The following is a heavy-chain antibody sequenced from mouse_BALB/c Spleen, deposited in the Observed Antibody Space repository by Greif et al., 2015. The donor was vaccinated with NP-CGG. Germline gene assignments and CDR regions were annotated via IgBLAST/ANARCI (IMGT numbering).Heavy chain of an antibody. D-gene: IGHD3-3*01. CDR2: ISSGSSTI. J-gene: IGHJ3*01. V-gene: IGHV5-17*02. CDR1: GFTFSSFG. Sequence: DVQLVESGGGLVQPGGSRKLSCAASGFTFSSFGMHWVRQAPEKGLEWVAYISSGSSTIYYADTVKGRFTISRDNPKNTLFLQMTSLRPEDTAMYYCARGGGRLSWFAYWGQGTLATVSA. CDR3: ARGGGRLSWFAY.